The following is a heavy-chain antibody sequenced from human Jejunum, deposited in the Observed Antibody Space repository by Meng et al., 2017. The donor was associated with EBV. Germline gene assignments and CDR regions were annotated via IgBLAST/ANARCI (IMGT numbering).Heavy chain of an antibody. CDR3: ARDYSDSSRQGY. D-gene: IGHD3-22*01. V-gene: IGHV1-2*06. CDR2: INPNSGGT. J-gene: IGHJ4*02. CDR1: GYPFTGYF. Sequence: QGQLVQAGAEVKPPGASVRLSCKASGYPFTGYFIHWVRQAPGQGLEWMGRINPNSGGTSYTQKFQGRVTMTRYTSITTAYMELSRLGSDDTAVYYCARDYSDSSRQGYWGQGTLVTVSS.